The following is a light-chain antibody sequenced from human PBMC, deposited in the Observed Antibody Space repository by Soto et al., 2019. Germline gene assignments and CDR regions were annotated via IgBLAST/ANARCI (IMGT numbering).Light chain of an antibody. Sequence: QSALTQPASVSGSPGQSITISCTGTSSDVGSYNLVSWYQQHPGKAPKLMIYEVSKRPSGVSNRFSGSKSGNTASLTISGLQAEEEADYYCCSYAGSRTFYVFGTGTKLTVL. V-gene: IGLV2-23*02. CDR1: SSDVGSYNL. CDR2: EVS. CDR3: CSYAGSRTFYV. J-gene: IGLJ1*01.